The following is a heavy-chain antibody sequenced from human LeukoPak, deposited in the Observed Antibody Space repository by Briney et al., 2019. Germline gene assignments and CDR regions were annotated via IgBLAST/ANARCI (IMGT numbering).Heavy chain of an antibody. CDR1: GGSISSYY. Sequence: PSETLSLTCTVSGGSISSYYWSWIRQPPGKGLEWIGYIYYSGSTNYNPSLESRVTISVDTSKNQFSLKLSSVTAADTAVYYCASIIAVAGTYYYYYAMDVWGQGTTVTVSS. J-gene: IGHJ6*02. D-gene: IGHD6-19*01. V-gene: IGHV4-59*01. CDR3: ASIIAVAGTYYYYYAMDV. CDR2: IYYSGST.